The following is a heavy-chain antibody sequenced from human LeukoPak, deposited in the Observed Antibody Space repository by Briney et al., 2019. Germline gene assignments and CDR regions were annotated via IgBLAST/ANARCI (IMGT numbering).Heavy chain of an antibody. CDR3: ARAPSDDCGSGYWGAFDY. J-gene: IGHJ4*02. V-gene: IGHV4-59*12. CDR2: IHYSGTT. D-gene: IGHD3-3*01. Sequence: SKTLSLTCTVSGGSISSYYCSWIRNPPRNGMELIGYIHYSGTTNYNPSLKSRFTISVDPSKNQFSRKWSSVTAADTAVYYCARAPSDDCGSGYWGAFDYWDQGTLVTVPS. CDR1: GGSISSYY.